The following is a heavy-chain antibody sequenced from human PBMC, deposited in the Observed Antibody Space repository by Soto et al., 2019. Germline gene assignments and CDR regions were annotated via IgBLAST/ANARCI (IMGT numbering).Heavy chain of an antibody. Sequence: EVQLVESGGGLVQPGGSLRLSCAASGFIFRSYWMSWVRQAPGKGLEWVANINQDGSEKYYVDSVRGRFIISRDNXXXSLYLQMNSLRAEDTAVYYCARDGVEAGLYLDNWGQGTLVTVST. CDR2: INQDGSEK. CDR1: GFIFRSYW. V-gene: IGHV3-7*01. J-gene: IGHJ4*02. D-gene: IGHD6-19*01. CDR3: ARDGVEAGLYLDN.